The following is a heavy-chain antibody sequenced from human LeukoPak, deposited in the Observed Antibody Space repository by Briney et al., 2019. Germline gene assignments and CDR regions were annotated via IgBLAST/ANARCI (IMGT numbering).Heavy chain of an antibody. V-gene: IGHV1-69*13. Sequence: ASVKVSCKASGGTFSSYAISWVRQAPGQGLEWMGGIIPIFGTANYAQKFQGRVTITADESTSTVYMELSSLRSEDTAVYYCAREATDGAHSLMDVWGQGTTVTVSS. CDR2: IIPIFGTA. D-gene: IGHD4/OR15-4a*01. CDR3: AREATDGAHSLMDV. J-gene: IGHJ6*01. CDR1: GGTFSSYA.